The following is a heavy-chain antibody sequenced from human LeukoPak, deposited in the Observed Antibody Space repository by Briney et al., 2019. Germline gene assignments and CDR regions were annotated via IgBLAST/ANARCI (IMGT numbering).Heavy chain of an antibody. J-gene: IGHJ6*02. CDR1: GFTFSNYA. D-gene: IGHD4-11*01. Sequence: PGGSLRLSCAVSGFTFSNYAMSWVRQAPGKGLERVSGISGSGGSTYYADSVKGRFTISRDNSKNTLYLRMNSLRAEDTAVYYCAKGRTTVTTNNYYGMDVWGQGTTVTVSS. V-gene: IGHV3-23*01. CDR2: ISGSGGST. CDR3: AKGRTTVTTNNYYGMDV.